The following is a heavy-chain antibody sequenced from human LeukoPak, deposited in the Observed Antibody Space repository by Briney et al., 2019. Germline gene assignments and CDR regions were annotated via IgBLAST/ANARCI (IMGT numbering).Heavy chain of an antibody. D-gene: IGHD3-22*01. CDR1: GFTFSSYW. CDR3: ARAHYYYDSSGYYL. V-gene: IGHV3-74*01. Sequence: PGGSLRLSCAASGFTFSSYWMHWVRQPPGKGLVWVSRINSDGTSTSYADSVKGRFTISRDNAENTLYLQMNSLRAEDTAVYYCARAHYYYDSSGYYLWGQGTLVTVSS. CDR2: INSDGTST. J-gene: IGHJ4*02.